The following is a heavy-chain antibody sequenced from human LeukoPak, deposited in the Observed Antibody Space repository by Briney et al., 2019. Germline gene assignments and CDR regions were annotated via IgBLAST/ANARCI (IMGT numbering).Heavy chain of an antibody. J-gene: IGHJ4*02. CDR1: GFTVSDND. V-gene: IGHV3-66*01. D-gene: IGHD1-26*01. CDR2: IYADGTT. Sequence: PGGSLRLSCAASGFTVSDNDIKWVRQAPGKGLEWVSLIYADGTTHYTDSVKGRFSISRDNSGNTVYLQMNSLRAEDTAVYYCARDLDGGRYSGQWGQGTLVTVSS. CDR3: ARDLDGGRYSGQ.